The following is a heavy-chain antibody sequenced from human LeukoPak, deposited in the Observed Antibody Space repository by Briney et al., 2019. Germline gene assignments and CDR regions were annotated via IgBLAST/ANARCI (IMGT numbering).Heavy chain of an antibody. Sequence: GASVKVSCKASDYTFSSFGISWVRQAPGQGLEWVGWINTYNGYAKYAQKLQGRVTLTADTSTSTAYMDMRSLRSDDTAVYYCARDCPTPSFYHRLDSWGQGTLVTVSS. CDR1: DYTFSSFG. CDR3: ARDCPTPSFYHRLDS. J-gene: IGHJ5*01. V-gene: IGHV1-18*01. CDR2: INTYNGYA. D-gene: IGHD2-2*01.